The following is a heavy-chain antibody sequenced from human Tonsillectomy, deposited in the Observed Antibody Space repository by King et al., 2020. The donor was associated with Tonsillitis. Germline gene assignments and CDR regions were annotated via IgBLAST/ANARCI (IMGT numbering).Heavy chain of an antibody. CDR2: ISGGGGST. Sequence: VQLVESGGGLVQPGGSLRLSCAASGFTFSSYAMSWVRQAPGKGLEWVSAISGGGGSTYFADSVKGRFTISRDNSKNTLFLQMNSLRAEDTAVYYCAKGQPLRITVIEGSLDYWGQGTLVTVSS. CDR3: AKGQPLRITVIEGSLDY. V-gene: IGHV3-23*04. D-gene: IGHD3-22*01. J-gene: IGHJ4*02. CDR1: GFTFSSYA.